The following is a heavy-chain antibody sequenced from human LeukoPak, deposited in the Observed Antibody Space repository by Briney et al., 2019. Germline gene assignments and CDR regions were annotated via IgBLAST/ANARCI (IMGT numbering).Heavy chain of an antibody. CDR1: GFTFSDYY. J-gene: IGHJ4*02. V-gene: IGHV3-11*01. CDR2: ISSSGSTI. CDR3: ARDQEGATNLDY. D-gene: IGHD1-26*01. Sequence: PAGSLRLSCAASGFTFSDYYMSWIRQAPGKVLEWVSYISSSGSTIYYADSVKGRFSIARDNAKNSLYLQMNSLRAEDTAVYYCARDQEGATNLDYWGQGTLVSVSS.